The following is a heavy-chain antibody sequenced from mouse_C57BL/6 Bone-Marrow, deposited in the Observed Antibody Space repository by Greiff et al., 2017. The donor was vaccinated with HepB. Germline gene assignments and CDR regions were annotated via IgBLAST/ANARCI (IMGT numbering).Heavy chain of an antibody. CDR1: GYTFTDYY. V-gene: IGHV1-76*01. CDR2: IYPGSGNT. CDR3: ARERGSGYGSRGWFAY. D-gene: IGHD1-1*01. Sequence: VQLQQSGAELVRPGASVKLSCKASGYTFTDYYINWVKQRPGQGLEWIARIYPGSGNTYYNEKFKGKATLTAEKSSSTAYMQLSSLTSEDSAVYFCARERGSGYGSRGWFAYWGQGTLVTVSA. J-gene: IGHJ3*01.